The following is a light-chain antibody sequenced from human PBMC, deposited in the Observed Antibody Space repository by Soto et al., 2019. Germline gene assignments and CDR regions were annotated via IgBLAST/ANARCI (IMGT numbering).Light chain of an antibody. CDR2: GAS. Sequence: EIVMTQSPATLSVSPGERATVSGRASQSVSSNLAWYQQKPGQAPRLLIYGASTRATGIPARFSGSGSGTEFTLTISSLQSEDFAVYYCQQYNNWPLTFGQGTRLEIK. CDR1: QSVSSN. CDR3: QQYNNWPLT. V-gene: IGKV3-15*01. J-gene: IGKJ5*01.